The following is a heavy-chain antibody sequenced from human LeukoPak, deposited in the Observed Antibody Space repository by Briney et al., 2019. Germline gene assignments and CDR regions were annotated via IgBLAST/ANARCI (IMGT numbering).Heavy chain of an antibody. J-gene: IGHJ4*02. CDR3: TRGDDSGAYYSFDY. Sequence: GEFLKISFKGSGXSFTRFCIGWVRQMPGKGVEWMGIIYPGDSDTRYSPSFQGQVTISADKSITTAYLQWSSLRASDTAMYFCTRGDDSGAYYSFDYWGQGTLVTVSS. D-gene: IGHD3-22*01. CDR1: GXSFTRFC. V-gene: IGHV5-51*01. CDR2: IYPGDSDT.